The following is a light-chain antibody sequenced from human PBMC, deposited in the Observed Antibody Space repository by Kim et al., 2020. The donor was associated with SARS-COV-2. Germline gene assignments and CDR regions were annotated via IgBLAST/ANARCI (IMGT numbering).Light chain of an antibody. V-gene: IGKV1-27*01. CDR3: HKTSRAPRT. Sequence: ASVGDRVTITCRASQGINNYLAWYQQKPGKVPKLLIYPASTLQSGVPSRFGGSGSGTDFTLTINSLQTEEVATYYSHKTSRAPRTFGQGTNVDIK. CDR2: PAS. CDR1: QGINNY. J-gene: IGKJ1*01.